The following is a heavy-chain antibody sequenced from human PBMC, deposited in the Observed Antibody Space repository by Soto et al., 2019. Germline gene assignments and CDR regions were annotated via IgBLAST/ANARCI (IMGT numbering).Heavy chain of an antibody. Sequence: QVQLVESGGGAVQPGRSLRLSCAASGFTFDSHGMHWVRQAPGKGLEWVAVISSDGNNKYYADPVKGRFTISRDNFNTILYLQMSSLRAEDTAVYYCAKDLLPNTVTTCGSWGQGTLVTVSS. CDR1: GFTFDSHG. V-gene: IGHV3-30*18. CDR3: AKDLLPNTVTTCGS. D-gene: IGHD4-17*01. J-gene: IGHJ5*02. CDR2: ISSDGNNK.